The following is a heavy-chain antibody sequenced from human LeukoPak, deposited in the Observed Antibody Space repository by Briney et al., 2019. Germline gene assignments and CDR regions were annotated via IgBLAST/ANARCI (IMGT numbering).Heavy chain of an antibody. J-gene: IGHJ6*03. D-gene: IGHD7-27*01. CDR1: GFTFSTYA. Sequence: PGGSLRLSCAASGFTFSTYAMSWVRQAPGKGLKWVSVISGSGGSTYYADSVKGRFTLSRDNSKNTLYLQLNILRVEDTAVYYCAKTGAGYYYMDVWGEGTTVTVSS. V-gene: IGHV3-23*01. CDR3: AKTGAGYYYMDV. CDR2: ISGSGGST.